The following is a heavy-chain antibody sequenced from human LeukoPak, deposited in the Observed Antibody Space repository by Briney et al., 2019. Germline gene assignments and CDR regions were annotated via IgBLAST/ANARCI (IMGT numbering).Heavy chain of an antibody. CDR3: AKVRVGTAHFDH. CDR1: GFTFSSYS. D-gene: IGHD2-15*01. CDR2: ISSSSSYI. Sequence: GGSLRLSCAASGFTFSSYSMNWVRQAPGKGLEWVSSISSSSSYIYYADSVKGRFTISRDNAKNSLYLQMNSLRAEDTAVYYCAKVRVGTAHFDHWGQGTLVTVSS. J-gene: IGHJ4*02. V-gene: IGHV3-21*01.